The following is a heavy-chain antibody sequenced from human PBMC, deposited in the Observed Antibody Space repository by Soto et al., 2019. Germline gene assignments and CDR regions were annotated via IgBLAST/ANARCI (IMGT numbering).Heavy chain of an antibody. V-gene: IGHV3-49*04. J-gene: IGHJ6*02. Sequence: LRLSCTASGFTFGDYAMSWVRQAPGKGLEWVGFIRSKAYGGTTEYAASVKGRFTISRDDSKSIAYLQMNSLKTEDTAVYYCTSFGVVITTYYYYGMDVWGQGTTVTVSS. CDR2: IRSKAYGGTT. D-gene: IGHD3-3*01. CDR3: TSFGVVITTYYYYGMDV. CDR1: GFTFGDYA.